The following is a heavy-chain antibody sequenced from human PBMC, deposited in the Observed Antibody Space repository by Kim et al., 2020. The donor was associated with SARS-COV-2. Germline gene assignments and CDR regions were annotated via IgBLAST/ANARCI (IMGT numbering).Heavy chain of an antibody. D-gene: IGHD1-1*01. CDR2: IYIGGST. V-gene: IGHV3-53*01. CDR3: ARGVDWYEVY. J-gene: IGHJ4*02. CDR1: GFTVSSNY. Sequence: GGSLRLSCAASGFTVSSNYMSWVRQAPGKGLEWVSVIYIGGSTYYAYSVKGRFTISSDNSKNTLYLQMNSLRAEDTAVYYCARGVDWYEVYWGQGTLVTVSS.